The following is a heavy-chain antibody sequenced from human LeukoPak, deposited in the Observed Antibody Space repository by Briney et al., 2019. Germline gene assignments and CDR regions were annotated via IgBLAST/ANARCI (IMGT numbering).Heavy chain of an antibody. J-gene: IGHJ4*02. CDR1: GFTFSSYG. Sequence: PGGSLRLSCAVSGFTFSSYGMHWVRQAPGKGLEWVAVISYDGSNKYYADSVKGRFTISRDNSKNTLYLQMNSLRAEDTAVYYCAKDFKDSSAYYPGYWGQGTLVTVSS. V-gene: IGHV3-30*18. CDR2: ISYDGSNK. D-gene: IGHD3-22*01. CDR3: AKDFKDSSAYYPGY.